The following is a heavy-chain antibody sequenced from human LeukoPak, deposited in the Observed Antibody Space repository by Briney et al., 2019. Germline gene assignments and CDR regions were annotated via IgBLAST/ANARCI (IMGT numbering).Heavy chain of an antibody. V-gene: IGHV4-59*01. CDR3: ARDRALWFGDPEDGGLDAFDI. CDR2: IYYSGST. Sequence: PSETLSLTCTVSGGSISSYYWSWIRQPPGKGLEWIGYIYYSGSTNYNPSLKSRVTISVDTSKNQFSLKLSSVTAADTAVYYCARDRALWFGDPEDGGLDAFDIWGQGTMVTVSS. J-gene: IGHJ3*02. D-gene: IGHD3-10*01. CDR1: GGSISSYY.